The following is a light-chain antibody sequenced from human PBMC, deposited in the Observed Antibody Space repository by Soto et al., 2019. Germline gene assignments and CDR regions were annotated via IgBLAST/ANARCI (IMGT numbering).Light chain of an antibody. CDR3: QQYGSSPET. CDR1: QSVMNY. Sequence: EVVLTQSPGTLSLSPGERATLSCRASQSVMNYLAWYQQKPGQAPRLLLYSASSRATGIPDRFSGSESGTDFTLTINKVEPEDFAVYYCQQYGSSPETFGQGTKVEIK. CDR2: SAS. V-gene: IGKV3-20*01. J-gene: IGKJ2*01.